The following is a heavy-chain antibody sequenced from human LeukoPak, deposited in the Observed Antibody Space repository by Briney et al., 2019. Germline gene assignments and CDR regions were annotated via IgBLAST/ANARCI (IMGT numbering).Heavy chain of an antibody. J-gene: IGHJ5*02. CDR3: AREAIAAAGTGRNWFDP. V-gene: IGHV1-69*01. CDR2: IIPIFGTA. D-gene: IGHD6-13*01. Sequence: GASVKVSCKASGGTFSSYAISWERQAPGQGLEWMGGIIPIFGTANYAQKFQGRVTITADESTSTAYMELSSLRSEDTAVYYCAREAIAAAGTGRNWFDPWGQGTLVTVSS. CDR1: GGTFSSYA.